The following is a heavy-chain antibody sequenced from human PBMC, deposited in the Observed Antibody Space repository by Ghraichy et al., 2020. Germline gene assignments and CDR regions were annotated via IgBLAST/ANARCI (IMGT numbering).Heavy chain of an antibody. V-gene: IGHV3-23*01. J-gene: IGHJ4*02. CDR1: GFTFSSYA. D-gene: IGHD3-22*01. Sequence: GESLNISCAASGFTFSSYAMSWVRQAPGKGLEWVSAISGSGGSTYYADSVKGRFTISRDNSKNTLYLQMNSLRAEDTAVYYCVGTTMIVVVGPYDYWGQGTLVTVSS. CDR3: VGTTMIVVVGPYDY. CDR2: ISGSGGST.